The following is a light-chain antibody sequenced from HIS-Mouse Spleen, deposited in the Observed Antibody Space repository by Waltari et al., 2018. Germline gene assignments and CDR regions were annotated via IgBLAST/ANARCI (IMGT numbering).Light chain of an antibody. CDR3: AAWDDSLSGV. CDR2: RNN. Sequence: QSVLTQPPSASGTPGQRVTISCSGRSSNIGRNYVYWYQQLPGTAPKLLIDRNNQRPSGVPDRFSGSKSGTSASLAISGLRSEDEADYYCAAWDDSLSGVFGGGTKLTVL. J-gene: IGLJ2*01. V-gene: IGLV1-47*01. CDR1: SSNIGRNY.